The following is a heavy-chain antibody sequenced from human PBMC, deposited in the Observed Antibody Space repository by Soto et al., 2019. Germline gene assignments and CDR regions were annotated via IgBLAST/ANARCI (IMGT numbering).Heavy chain of an antibody. J-gene: IGHJ4*02. CDR3: ARGSARITIFGVVISDFDF. V-gene: IGHV4-59*12. D-gene: IGHD3-3*01. Sequence: KASETLSLTCTVSGGSISPYYWSWIRQPPGKGLEWIGYIYYSGSTNYNPSLKSRVTISVDASKSQFSLKVNSVTAADTAVYYCARGSARITIFGVVISDFDFWGQGALVTVSS. CDR2: IYYSGST. CDR1: GGSISPYY.